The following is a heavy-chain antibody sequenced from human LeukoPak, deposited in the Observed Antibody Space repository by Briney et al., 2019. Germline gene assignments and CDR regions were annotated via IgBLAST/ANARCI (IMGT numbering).Heavy chain of an antibody. J-gene: IGHJ6*02. Sequence: SETLSLTCTVSGGSISSYYWSWIRQPPGKGLEWIGYIYYSGSTNYNPSLKSRVTISVDTSKNQFSLKLSSVTAADTAVYYCASIAVAGTRYYYCGMDVWGQGTTVTVSS. CDR2: IYYSGST. CDR1: GGSISSYY. D-gene: IGHD6-19*01. CDR3: ASIAVAGTRYYYCGMDV. V-gene: IGHV4-59*01.